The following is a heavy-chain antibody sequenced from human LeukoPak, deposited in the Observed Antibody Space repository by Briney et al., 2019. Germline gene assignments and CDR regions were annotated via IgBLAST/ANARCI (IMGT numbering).Heavy chain of an antibody. V-gene: IGHV4-39*07. CDR2: IYYSGST. Sequence: SETLSLTCTVSGGSFSSSSYYWGWIRQPPGKGLEWIGSIYYSGSTYYNPSLKSRVTISVDTSKNQFSLKLSSVTAADTAVYYCARDYWGYFDYWGQGTLVTVSS. J-gene: IGHJ4*02. CDR1: GGSFSSSSYY. D-gene: IGHD7-27*01. CDR3: ARDYWGYFDY.